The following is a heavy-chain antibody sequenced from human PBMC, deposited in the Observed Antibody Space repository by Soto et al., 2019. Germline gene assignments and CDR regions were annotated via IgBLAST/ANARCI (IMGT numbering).Heavy chain of an antibody. J-gene: IGHJ3*02. Sequence: QVQLVQSGAEVKKPGSSVKVSCKASGGTFSSYTISWVRQAPGQGLEWMGRIIPILGIANYAQKFQGRVTITADKXXSXAXXELSSLRSEDTAVYYCARDGCGGSCYSSYPTAFDIWGQGTMVTVSS. CDR3: ARDGCGGSCYSSYPTAFDI. V-gene: IGHV1-69*08. CDR1: GGTFSSYT. CDR2: IIPILGIA. D-gene: IGHD2-15*01.